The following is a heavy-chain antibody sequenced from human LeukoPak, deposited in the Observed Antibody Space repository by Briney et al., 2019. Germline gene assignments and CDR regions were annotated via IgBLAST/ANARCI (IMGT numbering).Heavy chain of an antibody. CDR1: GFTVSSNY. CDR2: IYSGGST. J-gene: IGHJ4*02. CDR3: ARVFCSGSSCYGDY. D-gene: IGHD2-15*01. Sequence: GGSLRLSCAASGFTVSSNYMSWVRQAPGKELEWVSVIYSGGSTYYADSVKGRFTISRDNSKNTLYLQMNSLRAEDTAVYYCARVFCSGSSCYGDYWGQGTLVTVSS. V-gene: IGHV3-66*01.